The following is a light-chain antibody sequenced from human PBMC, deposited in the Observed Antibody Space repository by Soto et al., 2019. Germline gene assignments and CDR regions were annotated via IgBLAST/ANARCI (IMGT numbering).Light chain of an antibody. J-gene: IGKJ4*01. CDR1: QNVTHY. CDR2: DES. V-gene: IGKV3-11*01. Sequence: EIVLTQSPATLSLSPGERATLSCRASQNVTHYLVWYQQKPGQAPRLLLYDESNRATGIPVRFSGSGSGPDFTLTINSLEPEDFAVYYCQQRSNWPLTFGGGNKVEIK. CDR3: QQRSNWPLT.